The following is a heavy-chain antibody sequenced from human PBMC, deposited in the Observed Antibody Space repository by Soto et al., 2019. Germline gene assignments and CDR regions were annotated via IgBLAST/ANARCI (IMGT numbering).Heavy chain of an antibody. CDR3: AREGVSSSWYNYYGMDV. Sequence: SETLSLTSTVSGGYIRSYYWSWIRQPPGKGLEWIGYIYYSGSTNYNPSLKSRVTISVDTSKNQFSLKLSSVTAADTAMYYCAREGVSSSWYNYYGMDVWGQGTTVTVSS. CDR1: GGYIRSYY. J-gene: IGHJ6*02. CDR2: IYYSGST. D-gene: IGHD6-13*01. V-gene: IGHV4-59*01.